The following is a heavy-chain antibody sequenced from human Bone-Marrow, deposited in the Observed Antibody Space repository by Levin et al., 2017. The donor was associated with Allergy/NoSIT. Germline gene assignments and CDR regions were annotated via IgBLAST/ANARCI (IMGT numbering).Heavy chain of an antibody. CDR3: ARGTYCTTTDCYERRLHFDF. J-gene: IGHJ4*02. D-gene: IGHD2-21*02. Sequence: KPSETLSLTCTVSGGSISSSGYYWTWIRQHPGKGLEWIGYIYKNGNTYYSPSLKSRATISLDTSKSQFSLKMSSATAADTAVYYCARGTYCTTTDCYERRLHFDFWGQGTLVTVSS. CDR2: IYKNGNT. V-gene: IGHV4-31*03. CDR1: GGSISSSGYY.